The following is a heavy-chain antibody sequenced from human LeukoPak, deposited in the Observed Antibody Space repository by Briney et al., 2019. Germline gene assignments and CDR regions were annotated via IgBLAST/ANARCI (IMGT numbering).Heavy chain of an antibody. CDR3: AKDAQRGFDYSNSLDK. D-gene: IGHD4-11*01. Sequence: GGSLRLSCATSGFTFSHYGMHWVRQAPGKGLEWVAVIWSDGTNRYYGDPVKGRFTISRDKFQRTMYLQMDSLRAEDTAVYYCAKDAQRGFDYSNSLDKWGQGTLVTVSS. CDR1: GFTFSHYG. CDR2: IWSDGTNR. J-gene: IGHJ4*02. V-gene: IGHV3-33*03.